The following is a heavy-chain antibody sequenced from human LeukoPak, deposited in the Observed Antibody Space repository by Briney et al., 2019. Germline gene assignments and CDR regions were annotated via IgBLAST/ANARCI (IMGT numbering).Heavy chain of an antibody. D-gene: IGHD1-1*01. CDR2: ISDNGAST. J-gene: IGHJ4*02. Sequence: GASLRLSCAASGFTFSNAATSWVRQAPGKGLEWVSTISDNGASTFYADSVKGRFTISRDNSKNTLYLQMNSLRAEDTAVYFCTYKTGFDYWGQGTLVTVSS. V-gene: IGHV3-23*01. CDR1: GFTFSNAA. CDR3: TYKTGFDY.